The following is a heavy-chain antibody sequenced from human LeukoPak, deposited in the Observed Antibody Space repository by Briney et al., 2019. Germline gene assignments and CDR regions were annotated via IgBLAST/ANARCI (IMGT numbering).Heavy chain of an antibody. V-gene: IGHV3-33*06. CDR2: IWYDGSNK. D-gene: IGHD6-6*01. Sequence: PGRSLRLSCAASGFTFSSYGMHWGRQAPGKGLEWVAVIWYDGSNKYYADSVKGRFTISRDNSKNTLYLQMNSLRAEDTAVYYCAKDQSQYSSSYLDYWGQGTLVTVSS. CDR1: GFTFSSYG. J-gene: IGHJ4*02. CDR3: AKDQSQYSSSYLDY.